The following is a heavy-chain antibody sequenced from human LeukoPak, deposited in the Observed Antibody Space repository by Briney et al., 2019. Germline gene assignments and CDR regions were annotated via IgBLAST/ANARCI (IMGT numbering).Heavy chain of an antibody. CDR3: ARDLAFYGSGADY. CDR1: GGSFSDYY. J-gene: IGHJ4*02. Sequence: SETLSLTCAVYGGSFSDYYWTWIRRPPGKGLEWIGEINHSGSPNNNPSLKSRVSISFDTSKNQFSLKLSSVTAADTAVYYCARDLAFYGSGADYWGQGTLVTVSS. V-gene: IGHV4-34*01. CDR2: INHSGSP. D-gene: IGHD3-10*01.